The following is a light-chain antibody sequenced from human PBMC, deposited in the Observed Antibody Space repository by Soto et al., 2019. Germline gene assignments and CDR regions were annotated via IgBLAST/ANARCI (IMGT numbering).Light chain of an antibody. Sequence: QPVLTQPPSVSGAPGQRVTISCTGDSSKIGTPHDVQWYQQLPGTVPKLLIYAEYERPSGVPDRFSGSKSGASAALVITGLRADDEADYYCQSYVNNVSGWVFGGGTKLTVL. J-gene: IGLJ3*02. V-gene: IGLV1-40*01. CDR3: QSYVNNVSGWV. CDR1: SSKIGTPHD. CDR2: AEY.